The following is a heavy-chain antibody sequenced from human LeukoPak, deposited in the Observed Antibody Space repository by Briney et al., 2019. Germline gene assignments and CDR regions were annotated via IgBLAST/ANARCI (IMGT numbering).Heavy chain of an antibody. J-gene: IGHJ3*02. CDR1: GYTFTSYY. V-gene: IGHV1-46*01. D-gene: IGHD2-21*02. Sequence: ASVKVSCKASGYTFTSYYIHWVRQAPGQGLEWMGIINPSGGSTSYAQRFQDRVTMTRDTSTSTVYMELSSLRSEDTAVYYCARVLAYCGGDCYPDAFDIWGQGTMVTVSS. CDR2: INPSGGST. CDR3: ARVLAYCGGDCYPDAFDI.